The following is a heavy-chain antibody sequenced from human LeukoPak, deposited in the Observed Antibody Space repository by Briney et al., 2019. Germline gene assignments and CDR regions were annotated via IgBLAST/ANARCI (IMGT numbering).Heavy chain of an antibody. V-gene: IGHV3-23*01. Sequence: GGSLRLSCAASGLTFSSYAMSWVRQAPGKGLEWVSAISGSGGSTYCADSVKGRFTISRDNSKNTLYLQMNSLRAEDTAVYYCAKRLDYDILTGYYGYWGQGTLVTVSS. CDR3: AKRLDYDILTGYYGY. CDR1: GLTFSSYA. D-gene: IGHD3-9*01. CDR2: ISGSGGST. J-gene: IGHJ4*02.